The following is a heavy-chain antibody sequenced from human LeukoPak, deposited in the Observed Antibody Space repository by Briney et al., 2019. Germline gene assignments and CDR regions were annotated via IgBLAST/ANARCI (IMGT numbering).Heavy chain of an antibody. Sequence: ASVKVSCKASGYTFTSYDINWVRQATGQGLEWMGWMSPNSGNTGYAQKFQGRVTITRNTSISTAYMELSSLRSEDTAVYYCARAQIVVVPAANWFDPWGQGTLVTVSS. CDR1: GYTFTSYD. CDR3: ARAQIVVVPAANWFDP. CDR2: MSPNSGNT. D-gene: IGHD2-2*01. J-gene: IGHJ5*02. V-gene: IGHV1-8*03.